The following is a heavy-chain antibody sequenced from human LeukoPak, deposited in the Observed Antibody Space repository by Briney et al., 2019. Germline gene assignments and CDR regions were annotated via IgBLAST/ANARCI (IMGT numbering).Heavy chain of an antibody. CDR3: ARASYSYDISGWVPFDY. D-gene: IGHD3-22*01. J-gene: IGHJ4*02. V-gene: IGHV4-61*02. Sequence: SETLSLTCTVSGNSISSGDYYWSWIRQPAGKGLGLIGRIYTSGSTTYNPPLKSRVTISGDTSENQFSLRLSSVTAADTAVYYCARASYSYDISGWVPFDYWGQGTLVTVSS. CDR2: IYTSGST. CDR1: GNSISSGDYY.